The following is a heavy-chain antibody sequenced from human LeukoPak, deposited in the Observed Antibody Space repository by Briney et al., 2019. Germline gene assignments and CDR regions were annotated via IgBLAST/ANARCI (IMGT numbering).Heavy chain of an antibody. CDR1: GFTFSGSA. CDR2: IRGKANTYAT. V-gene: IGHV3-73*01. D-gene: IGHD3-10*01. J-gene: IGHJ3*02. CDR3: TRKEDYYASGNAFDI. Sequence: GGSLRLSCAASGFTFSGSAMHWVRQASGKGLEWVGRIRGKANTYATAYGGSVKGRFTISRDDSKNTAYLQMNSLKTEDTAVYYGTRKEDYYASGNAFDIWGQGTMVTVSS.